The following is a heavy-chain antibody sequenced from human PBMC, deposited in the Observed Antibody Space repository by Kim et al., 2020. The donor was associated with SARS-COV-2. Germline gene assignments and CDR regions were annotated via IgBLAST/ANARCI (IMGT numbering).Heavy chain of an antibody. Sequence: GGSLRLSCAASGFTYSRYWMAWVRQAPGKGLEWVASLRHDGISTFYVDSVEGRFTISNDITKSSLYLQMNSLRVEDTAIYYCARNLLDIVAETQGGYFD. CDR2: LRHDGIST. J-gene: IGHJ4*03. CDR1: GFTYSRYW. V-gene: IGHV3-7*03. CDR3: ARNLLDIVAETQGGYFD. D-gene: IGHD5-12*01.